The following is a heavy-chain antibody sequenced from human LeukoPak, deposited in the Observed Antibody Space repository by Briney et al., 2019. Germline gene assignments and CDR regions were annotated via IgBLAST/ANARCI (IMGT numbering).Heavy chain of an antibody. J-gene: IGHJ4*02. CDR3: ARDKTSSWTIDY. V-gene: IGHV3-33*01. D-gene: IGHD2-2*01. CDR2: IGYGGNK. Sequence: GGSLRLSCAASGFTFSSHGMHWVRQASDKGLEWVAIIGYGGNKNYAESVKGRFTISRDTSKNTLFLQMNSLGAEDTAVYYCARDKTSSWTIDYWGQGTLVTVSS. CDR1: GFTFSSHG.